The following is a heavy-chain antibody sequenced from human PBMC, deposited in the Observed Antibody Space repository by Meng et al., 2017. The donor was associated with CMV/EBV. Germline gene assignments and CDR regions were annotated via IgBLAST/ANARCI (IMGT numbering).Heavy chain of an antibody. CDR1: GFTFSSYS. CDR3: ARDPATWFDP. D-gene: IGHD2-15*01. CDR2: ISSSSSTI. J-gene: IGHJ5*02. Sequence: GGSLRLSCAASGFTFSSYSMNWVRQAPGKGLEWVSYISSSSSTIYYADSVKGRFTISRDNAKNSLYLQMNSLRAEDTAVYYCARDPATWFDPWGQGTLVTVSS. V-gene: IGHV3-48*04.